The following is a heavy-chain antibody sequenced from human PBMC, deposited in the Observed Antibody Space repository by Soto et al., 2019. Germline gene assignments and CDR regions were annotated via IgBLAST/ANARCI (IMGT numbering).Heavy chain of an antibody. CDR2: IIPIFGTA. CDR3: ARDLDIAVAGSLPFDAFDI. CDR1: GGTFSSYA. J-gene: IGHJ3*02. Sequence: SVKVSCKASGGTFSSYAISWVRQAPGQGLEWMGGIIPIFGTANYAQKFQGRVTITADESTSTAYMELSSLRSEDTAVYYCARDLDIAVAGSLPFDAFDIWGQGTMVTV. D-gene: IGHD6-19*01. V-gene: IGHV1-69*13.